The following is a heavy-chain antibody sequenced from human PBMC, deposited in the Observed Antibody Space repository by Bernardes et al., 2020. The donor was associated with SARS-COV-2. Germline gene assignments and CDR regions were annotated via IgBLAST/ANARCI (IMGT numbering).Heavy chain of an antibody. CDR3: AREYIAAVGIGCDY. CDR2: INSDGSST. J-gene: IGHJ4*02. D-gene: IGHD6-13*01. Sequence: GGSLRLSCAASGFTFSSSWMHWVRQAPGKGLVWVSRINSDGSSTSYADSVKGRFTISRDNAKNTLYLQMNSLRAEDTAVYYCAREYIAAVGIGCDYWGQGTLVTVSA. CDR1: GFTFSSSW. V-gene: IGHV3-74*01.